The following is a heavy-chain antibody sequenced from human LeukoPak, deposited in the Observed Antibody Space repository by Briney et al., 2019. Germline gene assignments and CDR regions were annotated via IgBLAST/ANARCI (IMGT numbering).Heavy chain of an antibody. CDR3: ARRALVVGGPYYMDV. Sequence: ASVKVSCKASGGTFSSYAISWVRQAPGQGLEWMGGIIPIFGTANYAQKFQGRVTITTDESTSTVYMELRSLRSDDTAVYYCARRALVVGGPYYMDVWGKGTTVTVSS. D-gene: IGHD2-2*01. CDR2: IIPIFGTA. V-gene: IGHV1-69*05. CDR1: GGTFSSYA. J-gene: IGHJ6*03.